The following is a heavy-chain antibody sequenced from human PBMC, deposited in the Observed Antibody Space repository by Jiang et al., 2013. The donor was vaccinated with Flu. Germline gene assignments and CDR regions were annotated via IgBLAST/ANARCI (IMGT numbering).Heavy chain of an antibody. D-gene: IGHD5-18*01. CDR3: ARDQDTAMGLGYYYYGMDV. Sequence: SSVKVSCKASGGTFSSYAISWVRQAPGQGLEWMGGIIPIFGTANYAQKFQGRVTITADESTSTAYMELSSLRSEDTAVYYCARDQDTAMGLGYYYYGMDVWGQGTTVTVSS. V-gene: IGHV1-69*01. J-gene: IGHJ6*02. CDR1: GGTFSSYA. CDR2: IIPIFGTA.